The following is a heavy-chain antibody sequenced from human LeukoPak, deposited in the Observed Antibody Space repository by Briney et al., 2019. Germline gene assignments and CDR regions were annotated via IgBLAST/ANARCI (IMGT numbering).Heavy chain of an antibody. J-gene: IGHJ4*02. V-gene: IGHV3-48*01. CDR3: ARDTHFGSGYDGS. D-gene: IGHD5-12*01. Sequence: GGSLRLSCAASGFTFSSYSMNWVRQAPGKGLEWVSYISSSSTIYYADSVKGRFTISRDNAKNSLYLQMNSLRAEDTAVYYCARDTHFGSGYDGSWGQGTLVTVSS. CDR2: ISSSSTI. CDR1: GFTFSSYS.